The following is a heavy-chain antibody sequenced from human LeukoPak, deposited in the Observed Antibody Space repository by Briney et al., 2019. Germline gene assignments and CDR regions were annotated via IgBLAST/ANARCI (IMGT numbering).Heavy chain of an antibody. Sequence: GGSLRLSCAASGFTFINYGMSWVRQAPGKGLEWVSAISGSGGSTYYADSVKGRFTISRDNSKNTLYLQMNSLRAEDTAVYYCAKAPVGATIYYYYMDVWGKGTTVTVSS. CDR1: GFTFINYG. J-gene: IGHJ6*03. CDR3: AKAPVGATIYYYYMDV. V-gene: IGHV3-23*01. D-gene: IGHD1-26*01. CDR2: ISGSGGST.